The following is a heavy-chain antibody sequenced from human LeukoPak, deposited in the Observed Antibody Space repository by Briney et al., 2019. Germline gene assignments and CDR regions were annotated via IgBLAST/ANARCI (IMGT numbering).Heavy chain of an antibody. Sequence: PGGSLRLSCAASGFTFGSYAMSWVRQAPGKGLEWVSGISTSGGTTSYAEYVKGRFTVSRDNPRNTLYMEMNSLRDEDTAVYYCAVMHRYYDGSGYWVQWGQGTLVTVSS. CDR2: ISTSGGTT. V-gene: IGHV3-23*01. J-gene: IGHJ4*02. CDR1: GFTFGSYA. D-gene: IGHD3-22*01. CDR3: AVMHRYYDGSGYWVQ.